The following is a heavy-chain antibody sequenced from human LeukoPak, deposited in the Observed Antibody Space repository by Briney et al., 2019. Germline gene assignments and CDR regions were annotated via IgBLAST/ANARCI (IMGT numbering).Heavy chain of an antibody. V-gene: IGHV4-59*10. Sequence: SETLSLTCAVYGGSFSGYYWSWIRQPAGKGLWWIGRIYTSGSTNYNPSLKSRVTISVDTSTNQFSLKLSSVTAADTAVYYCARVVTMVRGHRLPMDVWGKGTTVTISS. D-gene: IGHD3-10*01. CDR3: ARVVTMVRGHRLPMDV. CDR2: IYTSGST. CDR1: GGSFSGYY. J-gene: IGHJ6*03.